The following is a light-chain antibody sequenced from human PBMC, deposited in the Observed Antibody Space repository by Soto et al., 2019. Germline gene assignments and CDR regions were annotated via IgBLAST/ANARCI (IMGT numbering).Light chain of an antibody. CDR3: QQYGSSTET. CDR2: GAS. Sequence: EIVLTQSPATLSLSPGERATLSCRASQSVSSSYLAWYQQTPGQAPRLLIYGASSRATGIPDRFSGSGSGTDFTLTISRLEPEDFAVYYCQQYGSSTETFGQGTKVDIK. CDR1: QSVSSSY. J-gene: IGKJ1*01. V-gene: IGKV3-20*01.